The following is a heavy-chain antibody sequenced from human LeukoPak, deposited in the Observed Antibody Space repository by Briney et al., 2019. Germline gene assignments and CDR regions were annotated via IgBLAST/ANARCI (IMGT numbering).Heavy chain of an antibody. CDR2: ISYDGSNK. Sequence: GMSLRLSCAASGFTFSSYGMHWVRQTPGKGLEWVAVISYDGSNKYYADSVKGRFTISRDNSKNTLYLQMNSLRAEDTAVYYCARVYQGNRYCSSTSCQGAFDIWGQGTMVTVSS. J-gene: IGHJ3*02. CDR3: ARVYQGNRYCSSTSCQGAFDI. CDR1: GFTFSSYG. V-gene: IGHV3-30*03. D-gene: IGHD2-2*01.